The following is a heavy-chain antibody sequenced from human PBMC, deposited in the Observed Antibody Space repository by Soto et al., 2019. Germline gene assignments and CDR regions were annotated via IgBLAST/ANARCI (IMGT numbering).Heavy chain of an antibody. D-gene: IGHD6-19*01. CDR3: ARLSRSSGWSNNWFDP. J-gene: IGHJ5*02. CDR2: IYPGDSDT. CDR1: GYSFTSYW. V-gene: IGHV5-51*01. Sequence: LGESLKISCKGSGYSFTSYWIGWVRQMPGKGLEWKGIIYPGDSDTRYSPSFQGQVTISADKSISTAYLQWSSLKASDTAMYYCARLSRSSGWSNNWFDPWGQGTLVTVSS.